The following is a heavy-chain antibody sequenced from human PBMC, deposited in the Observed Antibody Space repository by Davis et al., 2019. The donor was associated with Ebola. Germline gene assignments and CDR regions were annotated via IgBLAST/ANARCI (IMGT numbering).Heavy chain of an antibody. CDR1: GFTVSANY. V-gene: IGHV3-53*01. CDR2: LYSGGDT. CDR3: ARVGVVVAGTHAFDI. D-gene: IGHD6-19*01. J-gene: IGHJ3*02. Sequence: PGGSLRLSCAASGFTVSANYMSWVRQAPGKGLEWVSVLYSGGDTFYADSVKGRFTVSRDNSKNTVYLQVNTLRAEDTAVYYCARVGVVVAGTHAFDIWGQGTMVTVSS.